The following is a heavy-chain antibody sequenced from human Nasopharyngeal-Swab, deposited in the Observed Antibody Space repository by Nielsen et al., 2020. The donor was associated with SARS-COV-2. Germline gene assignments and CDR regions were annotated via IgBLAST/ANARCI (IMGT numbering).Heavy chain of an antibody. D-gene: IGHD3/OR15-3a*01. CDR2: ISYDERNK. Sequence: GESLKISCAASGFTFSDYGMHWVRQAPGKGLEWVAAISYDERNKYYADSVKGRFTISRDISRNTLHPQMNSLKGEDTAVYYCTKDKRGGWTIDYWGQGTLVTVPS. CDR3: TKDKRGGWTIDY. V-gene: IGHV3-30*18. J-gene: IGHJ4*02. CDR1: GFTFSDYG.